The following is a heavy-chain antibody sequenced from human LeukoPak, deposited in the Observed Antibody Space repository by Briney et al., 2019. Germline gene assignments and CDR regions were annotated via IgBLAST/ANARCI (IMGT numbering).Heavy chain of an antibody. D-gene: IGHD3-22*01. J-gene: IGHJ4*02. CDR3: ARHGLGYYYDSSGYYPDY. V-gene: IGHV5-51*01. Sequence: GESLKISCKGSGYSFTSYWIGWVRQMPGKGLEWMGIIYPGDSDTRYSPSFQGQVTISADKSISTAYLQWSSLKASDTAMYYCARHGLGYYYDSSGYYPDYWGQGTLVTVSS. CDR2: IYPGDSDT. CDR1: GYSFTSYW.